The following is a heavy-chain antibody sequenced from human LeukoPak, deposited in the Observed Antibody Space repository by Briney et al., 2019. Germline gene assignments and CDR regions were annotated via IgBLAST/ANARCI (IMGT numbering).Heavy chain of an antibody. CDR3: ARHIGGGIEDMDV. CDR1: GGSIGTYY. CDR2: IYVTGST. Sequence: SETLSLTCIVSGGSIGTYYWSWIRQSPGKGLEWIGYIYVTGSTRYNPYLQSRVTISVDTSRNQFFLKMSSVTAADTAVYYCARHIGGGIEDMDVWGAGTKVTVSS. J-gene: IGHJ6*03. V-gene: IGHV4-59*08. D-gene: IGHD3-16*02.